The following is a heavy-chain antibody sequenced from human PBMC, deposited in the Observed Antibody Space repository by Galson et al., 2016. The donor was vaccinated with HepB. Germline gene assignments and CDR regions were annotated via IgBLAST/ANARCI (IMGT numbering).Heavy chain of an antibody. Sequence: ETLSLTCGVYGGSFSGYQWIWVRQPPGKGLEWIGEINHSGNTIYDPSLKSRVSITIDTSNNRFSLNLTSVTAADTAIYYCARALTAARGWFDPWGQGTLVTVSS. CDR2: INHSGNT. CDR1: GGSFSGYQ. D-gene: IGHD6-6*01. V-gene: IGHV4-34*01. J-gene: IGHJ5*02. CDR3: ARALTAARGWFDP.